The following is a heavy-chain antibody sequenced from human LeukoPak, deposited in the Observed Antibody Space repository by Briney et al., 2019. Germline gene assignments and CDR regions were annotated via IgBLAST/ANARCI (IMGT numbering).Heavy chain of an antibody. J-gene: IGHJ6*03. CDR1: GYTFTGYY. V-gene: IGHV1-2*02. Sequence: ASVKVSCKASGYTFTGYYMHWVRQAPGQGLEWMGRINPNSGGTNYAQKFQGRATMTRDTSIGTAYMELSRLRSDDTAVYYCARFYSGYGNYYYYMDVWGKGTTVTVSS. D-gene: IGHD5-12*01. CDR3: ARFYSGYGNYYYYMDV. CDR2: INPNSGGT.